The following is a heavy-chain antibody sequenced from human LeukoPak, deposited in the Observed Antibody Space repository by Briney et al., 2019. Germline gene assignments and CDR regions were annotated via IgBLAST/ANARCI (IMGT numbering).Heavy chain of an antibody. CDR1: GFSFSTYW. J-gene: IGHJ4*01. CDR2: IKEDGSVK. Sequence: GGSLRLSCAASGFSFSTYWLSWVRQAPGKGLEWVTNIKEDGSVKNYVDSVKGRFTISRDNAKTSLSLQTNSLRDEDTAVYYCARERPWTRSAFDNWGHGTVVTVSS. D-gene: IGHD2-2*01. V-gene: IGHV3-7*01. CDR3: ARERPWTRSAFDN.